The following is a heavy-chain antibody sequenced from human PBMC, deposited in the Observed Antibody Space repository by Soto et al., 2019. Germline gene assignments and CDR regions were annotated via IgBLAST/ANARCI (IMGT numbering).Heavy chain of an antibody. CDR3: TTDGATIFLDP. J-gene: IGHJ5*02. D-gene: IGHD3-10*02. Sequence: QLVESGGGLVKPGGSLRLSCVASGFTFKNAWMSWVRKAPGKVLEWVGRIKTKADAVTTDYSASVKCRFTISRDESINTLYLQMNSLKNEDTALYFCTTDGATIFLDPRGQGTLVTVSS. V-gene: IGHV3-15*01. CDR2: IKTKADAVTT. CDR1: GFTFKNAW.